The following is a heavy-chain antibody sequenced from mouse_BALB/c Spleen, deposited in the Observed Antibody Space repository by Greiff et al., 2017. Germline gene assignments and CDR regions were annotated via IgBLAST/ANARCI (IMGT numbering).Heavy chain of an antibody. V-gene: IGHV5-4*02. D-gene: IGHD2-3*01. CDR2: ISDGGSYT. Sequence: EVKVVESGGGLVKPGGSLKLSCAASGFTFSDYYMYWVRQTPEKRLEWVATISDGGSYTYYPDSVKGRFTISRDNAKNNLYLQMSSLKSEDTAMYYCAREIYDGYYLFAYWGQGTLVTVSA. J-gene: IGHJ3*01. CDR3: AREIYDGYYLFAY. CDR1: GFTFSDYY.